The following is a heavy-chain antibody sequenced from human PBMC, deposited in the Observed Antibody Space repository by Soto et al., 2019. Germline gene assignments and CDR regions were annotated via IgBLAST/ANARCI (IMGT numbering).Heavy chain of an antibody. CDR2: IVVGSGNT. CDR3: AAKTSVYYYFDY. J-gene: IGHJ4*02. Sequence: SVKVSCKASGFTFTSSAVQWVRQARGQRLEWIGWIVVGSGNTNYAQKFQEGVTITRDMSTSTAYMELSSLRSEDTAVFYCAAKTSVYYYFDYWGKGPLVTVS. CDR1: GFTFTSSA. V-gene: IGHV1-58*01. D-gene: IGHD3-22*01.